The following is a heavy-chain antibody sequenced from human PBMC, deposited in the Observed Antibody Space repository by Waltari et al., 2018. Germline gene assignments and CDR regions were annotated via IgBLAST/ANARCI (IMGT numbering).Heavy chain of an antibody. Sequence: QVHLVQSGAEVKKPGASVKVSCKASGYTFTGYYTQWVRRAPGQGLEWMGRINPNSGDTNYAQKFRGRVTLTRDTSINTAYMELSSLKSDDTAVYYCARDLGSDYGNRDYWGQGTLVTVPS. CDR3: ARDLGSDYGNRDY. CDR2: INPNSGDT. J-gene: IGHJ4*02. CDR1: GYTFTGYY. V-gene: IGHV1-2*06. D-gene: IGHD4-17*01.